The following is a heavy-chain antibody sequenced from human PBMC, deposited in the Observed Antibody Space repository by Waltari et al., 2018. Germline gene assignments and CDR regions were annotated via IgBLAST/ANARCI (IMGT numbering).Heavy chain of an antibody. V-gene: IGHV4-61*09. J-gene: IGHJ4*02. D-gene: IGHD6-6*01. CDR1: GGSISSGSYY. Sequence: QVQLQESGPGLVKPSQTLSLTCTVSGGSISSGSYYWSWLRQPAGKGLEWIGYIYTSGSTNYNPSLKSRVTISVDTSKNQFSLKLSSVTAADTAVYYCARGKSVAAPNWGQGTLVTVSS. CDR3: ARGKSVAAPN. CDR2: IYTSGST.